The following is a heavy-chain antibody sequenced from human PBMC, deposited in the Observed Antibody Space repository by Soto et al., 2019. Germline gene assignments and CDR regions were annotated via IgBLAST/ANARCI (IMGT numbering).Heavy chain of an antibody. J-gene: IGHJ4*02. Sequence: QVQLVQSVAEVKKPGSSVKVSCKASGGTFSSYAISWVRQAPGQGLEWMGGIIPIFGTANYAQKFQGRVTINADKSTSTAYMELSSLRSEDTAVYYCARSIENYYGSGSYYYYFDYWGQGTLVTVSS. D-gene: IGHD3-10*01. CDR3: ARSIENYYGSGSYYYYFDY. CDR2: IIPIFGTA. CDR1: GGTFSSYA. V-gene: IGHV1-69*06.